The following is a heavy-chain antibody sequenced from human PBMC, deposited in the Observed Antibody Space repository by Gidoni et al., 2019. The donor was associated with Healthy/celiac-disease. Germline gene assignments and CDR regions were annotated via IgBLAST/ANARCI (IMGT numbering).Heavy chain of an antibody. CDR2: SSPNSGGT. CDR1: GYPFTGYD. CDR3: ARLERDGYSGYYFDY. V-gene: IGHV1-2*04. D-gene: IGHD4-4*01. Sequence: QVQLVQSGAEVTKPGASVKVSCKASGYPFTGYDMHWVRRAPGQGLEWMGWSSPNSGGTNYAQKFQGWVTMTRDTSISTAYMELGRLRSDDTAVYYCARLERDGYSGYYFDYWGQGTLVTVSS. J-gene: IGHJ4*02.